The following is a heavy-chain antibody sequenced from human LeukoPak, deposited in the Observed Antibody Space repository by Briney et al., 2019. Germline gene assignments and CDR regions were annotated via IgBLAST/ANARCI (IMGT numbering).Heavy chain of an antibody. D-gene: IGHD1-14*01. CDR2: IYTSGST. Sequence: PSETLSLTCTVSGGSISSGSYYWSWIRQPAGKRLEWIGRIYTSGSTNYNPSLKSRVTISVDTSKNQFSLELSSVTAADTAVYYCASEGIRDYYYYSMDVWGKGTTVTISS. CDR1: GGSISSGSYY. J-gene: IGHJ6*03. V-gene: IGHV4-61*02. CDR3: ASEGIRDYYYYSMDV.